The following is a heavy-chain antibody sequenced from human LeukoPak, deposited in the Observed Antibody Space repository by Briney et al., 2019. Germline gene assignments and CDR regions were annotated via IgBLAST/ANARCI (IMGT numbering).Heavy chain of an antibody. CDR1: GFSFSSYG. D-gene: IGHD2-2*01. V-gene: IGHV3-30*02. CDR2: IRYDGSNK. J-gene: IGHJ4*02. CDR3: ARAGPQLGVLDY. Sequence: PGGSLRLSCVASGFSFSSYGMHWVRQAPDKGLEWVAFIRYDGSNKYYADSVKGRFTISRDNSKNTLYLQMDSLRAEDTAVYYCARAGPQLGVLDYWGQGTLVTVSS.